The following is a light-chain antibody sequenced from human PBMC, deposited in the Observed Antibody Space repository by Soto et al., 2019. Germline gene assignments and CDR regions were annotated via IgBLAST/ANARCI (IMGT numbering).Light chain of an antibody. CDR2: AAS. J-gene: IGKJ1*01. V-gene: IGKV1-39*01. CDR1: QSISNY. Sequence: DMQMTQSPSSLSASVGDRVTITCRAIQSISNYLNWYQQKPGKAPKLLIYAASSLQSGVPSRFSGSGSGTDFTLTISSLQPEDFATYYCQQSYSTPPEWTFGQGTKVDI. CDR3: QQSYSTPPEWT.